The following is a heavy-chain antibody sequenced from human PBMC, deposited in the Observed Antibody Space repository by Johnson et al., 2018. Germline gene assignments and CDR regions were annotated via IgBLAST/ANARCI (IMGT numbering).Heavy chain of an antibody. V-gene: IGHV3-30*18. D-gene: IGHD3-22*01. CDR1: GFTFSSYG. CDR2: ISYDGSNK. CDR3: AKDLGLYYYDSSGYYPDAFDI. Sequence: QVQLVQSGGGVVQPGRSLRLSCAASGFTFSSYGMHWVRQAPGKGLEWVAVISYDGSNKYYADSVKGRFTISRDNSKKTLYLQMNSLRAEDTAVYYCAKDLGLYYYDSSGYYPDAFDIWGQGTMVTVSS. J-gene: IGHJ3*02.